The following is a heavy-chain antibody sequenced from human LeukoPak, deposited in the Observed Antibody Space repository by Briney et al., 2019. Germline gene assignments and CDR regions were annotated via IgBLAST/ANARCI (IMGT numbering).Heavy chain of an antibody. D-gene: IGHD3-22*01. J-gene: IGHJ5*02. Sequence: GGSLRLSCAASTFTFNNAWVNWVRQAPGKGLEWVGRIKSKTDGGTRDYAAPVKGRFTISRDDSTNTLYLQMNSLTTEDTAVYYCTSGRGFYYDTWDQGTLVTVSS. CDR3: TSGRGFYYDT. CDR2: IKSKTDGGTR. CDR1: TFTFNNAW. V-gene: IGHV3-15*07.